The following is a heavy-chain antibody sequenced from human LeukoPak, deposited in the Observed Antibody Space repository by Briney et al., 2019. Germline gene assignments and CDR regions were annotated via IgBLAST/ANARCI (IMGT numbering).Heavy chain of an antibody. J-gene: IGHJ4*02. CDR3: ASHTLSIAAAGPFDY. CDR2: ISYDGSNK. V-gene: IGHV3-30-3*01. CDR1: GFTFSSYA. Sequence: PGGSLRLSCAASGFTFSSYAMHWVRQAPGKGLEWVAVISYDGSNKYYADSVKGRFTISRDNSKNTLYLQMNGLRAEDTAVYYCASHTLSIAAAGPFDYWGQGTLVTVSS. D-gene: IGHD6-13*01.